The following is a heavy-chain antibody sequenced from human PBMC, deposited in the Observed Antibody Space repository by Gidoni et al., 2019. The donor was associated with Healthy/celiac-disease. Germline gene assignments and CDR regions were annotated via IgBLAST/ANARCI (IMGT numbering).Heavy chain of an antibody. Sequence: EVQLLESGGGLVQPGGSLRLSCAASGFTFRSYAMSWVRQAPGKGLEWVSAISGSGGSTYYAGSVKGRFTISRDNSKNTLYLQMNSLRAEDTAVYYCAKDGYDYGDWGYMDVWGKGTTVTVSS. CDR3: AKDGYDYGDWGYMDV. V-gene: IGHV3-23*01. D-gene: IGHD4-17*01. CDR1: GFTFRSYA. CDR2: ISGSGGST. J-gene: IGHJ6*03.